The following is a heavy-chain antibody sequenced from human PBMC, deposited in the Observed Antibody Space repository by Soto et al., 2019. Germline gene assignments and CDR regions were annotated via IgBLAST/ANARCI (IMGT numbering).Heavy chain of an antibody. CDR3: ARVMNTGDFDI. V-gene: IGHV4-59*01. D-gene: IGHD7-27*01. Sequence: SETLSLTCTVSGGSISSYYWSWLRQPPGKGLEWIGYIYYSGSTNYNPSLKSRVTISVDTSKNQFSLKLSSVTAADTAVYYCARVMNTGDFDIWGQGTMVTVS. CDR2: IYYSGST. CDR1: GGSISSYY. J-gene: IGHJ3*02.